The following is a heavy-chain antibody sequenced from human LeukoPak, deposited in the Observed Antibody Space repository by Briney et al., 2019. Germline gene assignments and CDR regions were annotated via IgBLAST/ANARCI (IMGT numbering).Heavy chain of an antibody. D-gene: IGHD6-6*01. V-gene: IGHV1-69*04. J-gene: IGHJ3*02. CDR1: GGTFSSYA. Sequence: SVKVSCKASGGTFSSYAISWVRQAPGQGLEWMGRIIPILGIANYAQKFQGRVTITADKSTSTAYMELSSLRSEDTAVYYCARDSSSSWGAFDIWGQGTMVTVSS. CDR2: IIPILGIA. CDR3: ARDSSSSWGAFDI.